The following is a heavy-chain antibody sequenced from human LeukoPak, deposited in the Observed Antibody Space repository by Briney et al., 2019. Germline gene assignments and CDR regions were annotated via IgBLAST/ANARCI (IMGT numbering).Heavy chain of an antibody. Sequence: PGRSLRLSCAASGFTFSSYAMHWVRQAPGKGLEWVAVISYDGSNKYYADSVKGRFTISRDNSKNTLYLQMNSLRAEDTAMYYCAARPLMPPRFDYWGQGTLVTVSS. D-gene: IGHD2-2*01. V-gene: IGHV3-30-3*01. CDR2: ISYDGSNK. CDR3: AARPLMPPRFDY. J-gene: IGHJ4*02. CDR1: GFTFSSYA.